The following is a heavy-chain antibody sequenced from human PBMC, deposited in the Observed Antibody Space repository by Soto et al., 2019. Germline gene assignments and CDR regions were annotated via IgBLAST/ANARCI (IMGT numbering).Heavy chain of an antibody. Sequence: ASVKVSCKASGYTFTGYYIQWVRQAPGQGLERMGWINPNSGGTNYAQKFQGWVTMTRDTSISTAYMELSRLRSDDTAVYYCARDRGLAAASEQGKYYYYYGMDVWGQGTTVTVSS. J-gene: IGHJ6*02. CDR2: INPNSGGT. V-gene: IGHV1-2*04. CDR3: ARDRGLAAASEQGKYYYYYGMDV. D-gene: IGHD6-13*01. CDR1: GYTFTGYY.